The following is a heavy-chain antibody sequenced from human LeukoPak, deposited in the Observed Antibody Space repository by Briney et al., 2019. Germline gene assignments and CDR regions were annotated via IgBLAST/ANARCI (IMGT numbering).Heavy chain of an antibody. Sequence: PGGSLRLSCAASGVTVSDAYMSWVRQAPGKGLEWVSYISSSGSTIYYADSVKGRFTISKDNTKNSLYLQMNNLRVEDTAVYYCAKYGSFWSFDSWGQGTLVTVSS. J-gene: IGHJ4*02. D-gene: IGHD6-6*01. CDR3: AKYGSFWSFDS. V-gene: IGHV3-11*04. CDR1: GVTVSDAY. CDR2: ISSSGSTI.